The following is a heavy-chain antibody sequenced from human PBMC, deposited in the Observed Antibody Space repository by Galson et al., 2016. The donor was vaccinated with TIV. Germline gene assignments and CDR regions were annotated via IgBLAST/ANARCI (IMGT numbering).Heavy chain of an antibody. CDR2: IIPILGLT. CDR1: GGTFSSYG. J-gene: IGHJ4*02. CDR3: AFTMSTITSVDY. Sequence: SVKVSCKASGGTFSSYGISWVRQAPGQGPECMGRIIPILGLTNYAQKFQGRVTITADTSTNIAYMELRSLRSEDTAVYFCAFTMSTITSVDYWGQGTLVTVSS. V-gene: IGHV1-69*04. D-gene: IGHD3-10*02.